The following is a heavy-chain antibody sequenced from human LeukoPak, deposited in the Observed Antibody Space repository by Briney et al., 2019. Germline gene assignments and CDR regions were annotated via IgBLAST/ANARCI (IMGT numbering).Heavy chain of an antibody. CDR1: GGSISSGDYY. Sequence: SETLSLTCTVSGGSISSGDYYWSWIRQPPGKGLEWIGYIYYSGSTYYNPSLKSRVTISVDTSKNQFSLKLSSVTAADTAVYYCARGRTRSTKSRHFDYWGQGTLVTVSS. CDR2: IYYSGST. V-gene: IGHV4-30-4*01. J-gene: IGHJ4*02. D-gene: IGHD2/OR15-2a*01. CDR3: ARGRTRSTKSRHFDY.